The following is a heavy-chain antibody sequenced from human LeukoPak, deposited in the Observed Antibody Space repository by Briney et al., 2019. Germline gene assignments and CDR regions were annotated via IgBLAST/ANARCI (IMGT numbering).Heavy chain of an antibody. J-gene: IGHJ3*02. V-gene: IGHV4-4*07. CDR2: IYTSGNT. Sequence: SETLSLTCTVSGASISSYYWSWIRQPAGKGLEWIGRIYTSGNTNYNPSLKSRVTMSLDTSKNQFSLKLSSVTAADTAVYYCARHRAYSYSSPFDIWGQGTMVTVSS. CDR3: ARHRAYSYSSPFDI. D-gene: IGHD6-6*01. CDR1: GASISSYY.